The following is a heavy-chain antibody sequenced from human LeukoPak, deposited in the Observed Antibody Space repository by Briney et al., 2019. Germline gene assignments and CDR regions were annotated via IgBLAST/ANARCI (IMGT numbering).Heavy chain of an antibody. CDR2: ISGGGGST. CDR3: AKKGYSTYDLIDY. V-gene: IGHV3-23*01. CDR1: GFTFSSYA. D-gene: IGHD5-12*01. Sequence: GGSLRLSCAASGFTFSSYAMSWVRPAPGKGLEWVSTISGGGGSTYYADSVKGRFTISRDNSKNTLYLQMNSLRAEDTAVYYCAKKGYSTYDLIDYWGQGTLVTVSS. J-gene: IGHJ4*02.